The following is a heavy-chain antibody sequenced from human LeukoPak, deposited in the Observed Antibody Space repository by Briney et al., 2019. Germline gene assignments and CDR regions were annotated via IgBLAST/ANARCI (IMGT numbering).Heavy chain of an antibody. CDR1: GFTFSSHA. J-gene: IGHJ6*02. Sequence: GGSLRLSCAASGFTFSSHAMSWVRQAPGKGLEWFSVISGSGDSTYYADSVKGRSTISRDNFQNTLYLQMNSLRAEDTAVYYCAKSVSSSGGDYYYGMDVWGQGTTVTVSS. V-gene: IGHV3-23*01. D-gene: IGHD3-10*01. CDR2: ISGSGDST. CDR3: AKSVSSSGGDYYYGMDV.